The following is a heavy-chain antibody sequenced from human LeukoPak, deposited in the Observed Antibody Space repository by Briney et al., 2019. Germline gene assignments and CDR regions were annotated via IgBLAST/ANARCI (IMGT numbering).Heavy chain of an antibody. CDR3: ARYTTAGYSSGWYGPSFDY. J-gene: IGHJ4*02. D-gene: IGHD6-19*01. CDR1: GFTFSSYA. CDR2: IKKDGSEK. Sequence: GGSLRLSCAASGFTFSSYAMSWVRQAPGKGLEWVANIKKDGSEKYYVDSVKGRFTISRDNAKNSLYLQMNSLRAEDTAVYYCARYTTAGYSSGWYGPSFDYWGQGTLVTVSS. V-gene: IGHV3-7*01.